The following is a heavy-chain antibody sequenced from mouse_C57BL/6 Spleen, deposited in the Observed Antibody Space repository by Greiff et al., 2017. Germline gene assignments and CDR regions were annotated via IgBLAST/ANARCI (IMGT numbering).Heavy chain of an antibody. D-gene: IGHD1-1*01. CDR2: IYPSDSAT. V-gene: IGHV1-52*01. J-gene: IGHJ3*01. Sequence: VQLQQPGAELVRPGSSVKLSCKASGYTFTSYWMHWVKQRPIQGLEWIGNIYPSDSATHSTQQFKDKDTLTVDKSSSTAYMQLSSQTTEDTAVYDCTTWDYYGSSPWLRGQGTLVTVSA. CDR3: TTWDYYGSSPWL. CDR1: GYTFTSYW.